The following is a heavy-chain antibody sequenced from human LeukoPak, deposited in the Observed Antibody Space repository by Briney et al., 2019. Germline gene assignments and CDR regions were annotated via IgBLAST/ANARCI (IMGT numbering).Heavy chain of an antibody. J-gene: IGHJ6*02. Sequence: GGSLRLSCAASRFTFSGYIMNGVRQAPGKGLEWVSSISTSSSYIYYADSVKGRFTISRDNAKNSLFLQMKSLRAEDKAVYSCARGIAAAGYGMDVWGQGTTVTVSS. CDR2: ISTSSSYI. D-gene: IGHD6-13*01. V-gene: IGHV3-21*01. CDR1: RFTFSGYI. CDR3: ARGIAAAGYGMDV.